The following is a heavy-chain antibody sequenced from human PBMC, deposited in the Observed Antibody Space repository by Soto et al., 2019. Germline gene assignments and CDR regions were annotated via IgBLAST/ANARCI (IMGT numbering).Heavy chain of an antibody. J-gene: IGHJ4*02. CDR2: IYWYDDK. D-gene: IGHD3-10*01. V-gene: IGHV2-5*01. CDR3: AHHPYYGLGSYSFDY. Sequence: QITLKESGPTLVRPTQTLTLTCTFSGFSLTTSGVGVGWIRQSPGKALEWLAVIYWYDDKRYRSSLKSRFTITNDTPKNQVVLTMTNMDPVNTATYYCAHHPYYGLGSYSFDYWGQGTLVTVSS. CDR1: GFSLTTSGVG.